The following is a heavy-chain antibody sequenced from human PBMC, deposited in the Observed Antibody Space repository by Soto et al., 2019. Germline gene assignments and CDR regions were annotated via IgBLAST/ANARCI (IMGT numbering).Heavy chain of an antibody. J-gene: IGHJ4*02. CDR3: ARTQDNWNYQFDY. D-gene: IGHD1-7*01. V-gene: IGHV3-53*01. Sequence: QPGGSLRLSCAASGFTVSSNYMSWVRQAPGKGLEWVSVIYSGGSTYYADSVKGRFTISRDNSKNTLYLQMNSLRAEDTAVYYCARTQDNWNYQFDYWGQGTLVTVSS. CDR2: IYSGGST. CDR1: GFTVSSNY.